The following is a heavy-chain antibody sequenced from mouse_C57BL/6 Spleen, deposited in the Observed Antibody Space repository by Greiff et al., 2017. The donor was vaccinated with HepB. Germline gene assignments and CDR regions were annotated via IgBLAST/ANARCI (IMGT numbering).Heavy chain of an antibody. V-gene: IGHV1-72*01. Sequence: QVQLQQPGAELVKPGASVKLSCKASGYTFTSYWMHWVKQRPGRGLEWIGRIDPNSGGTKYNEKFKSKATLTVDKPSSTAYMQRSSRTSEDSAFYYCARAGYYPAWFAYWGQGTLVTVSA. J-gene: IGHJ3*01. D-gene: IGHD2-3*01. CDR2: IDPNSGGT. CDR1: GYTFTSYW. CDR3: ARAGYYPAWFAY.